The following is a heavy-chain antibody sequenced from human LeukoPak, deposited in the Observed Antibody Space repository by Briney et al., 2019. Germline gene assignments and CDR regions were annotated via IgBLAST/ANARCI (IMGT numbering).Heavy chain of an antibody. D-gene: IGHD3-10*01. CDR2: IYHSGIT. Sequence: SQTLSLTCTVSGGSISSGSYYWSWIRQPAGKGLEWIGEIYHSGITNYNPSLKSRVTISVDKSKNQLSLKLYSVTAADTAVYYCARDGSGTFHWLDPWGQGTLVTVSS. J-gene: IGHJ5*02. V-gene: IGHV4-61*09. CDR1: GGSISSGSYY. CDR3: ARDGSGTFHWLDP.